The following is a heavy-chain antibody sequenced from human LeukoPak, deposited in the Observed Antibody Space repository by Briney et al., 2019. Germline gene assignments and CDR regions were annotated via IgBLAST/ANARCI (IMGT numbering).Heavy chain of an antibody. CDR3: AKDRRAYSGSYFDAFDI. J-gene: IGHJ3*02. CDR1: GFTFSSYA. D-gene: IGHD1-26*01. V-gene: IGHV3-23*01. Sequence: GGSLRLSCAASGFTFSSYAMNWVRQAPGKGLEWVSAISGSGGSTYNADSVKGRFTISRDNSKNTLYLQMNSLRVEDTAVYYCAKDRRAYSGSYFDAFDIWGQGTMVTVSS. CDR2: ISGSGGST.